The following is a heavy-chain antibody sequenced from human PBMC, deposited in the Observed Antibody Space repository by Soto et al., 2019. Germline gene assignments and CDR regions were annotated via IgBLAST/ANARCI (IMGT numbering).Heavy chain of an antibody. CDR3: ATNRGSGYFDY. D-gene: IGHD3-10*01. CDR2: ISGDNGNT. V-gene: IGHV1-18*01. CDR1: GYTFTSYG. Sequence: QVHLVQSGAEVKKPGASVKVSCKASGYTFTSYGVSWVRQAPGQGLEWMGWISGDNGNTNYAQKLQGRVTMTTDTSTTTANMELRSLRSDDTAVYCCATNRGSGYFDYWGQGTLVTVSS. J-gene: IGHJ4*02.